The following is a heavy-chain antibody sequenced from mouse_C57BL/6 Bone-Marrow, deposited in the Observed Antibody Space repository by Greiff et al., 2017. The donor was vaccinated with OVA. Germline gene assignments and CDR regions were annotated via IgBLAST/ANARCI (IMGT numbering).Heavy chain of an antibody. V-gene: IGHV5-6*01. D-gene: IGHD1-1*01. CDR2: ISSGGSYT. Sequence: EVKLVESGGDLVKPGGSLKLSCAASGFTFSSYGMSWVRQTPDKRLEWVANISSGGSYTYYPDSVKGRFTISRDNAKNTLYLQVSSLTSEDTARYYCARLVTTVVFDYWGQGTTLTVSS. CDR3: ARLVTTVVFDY. J-gene: IGHJ2*01. CDR1: GFTFSSYG.